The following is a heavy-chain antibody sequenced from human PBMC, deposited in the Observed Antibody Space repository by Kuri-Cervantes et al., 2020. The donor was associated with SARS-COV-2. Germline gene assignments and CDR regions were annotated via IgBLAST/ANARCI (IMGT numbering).Heavy chain of an antibody. D-gene: IGHD6-13*01. CDR3: ARTIAAAVISAFDI. V-gene: IGHV1-8*03. J-gene: IGHJ3*02. CDR1: GGTFSSYA. CDR2: MNPNSGNT. Sequence: ASVKVSCKASGGTFSSYAISWVRQAPGQGLEWMGWMNPNSGNTGYAQKFQGRVTTTRNTSISTAYMELSSLRSEDTAVYYCARTIAAAVISAFDIWGQGTMVTVSS.